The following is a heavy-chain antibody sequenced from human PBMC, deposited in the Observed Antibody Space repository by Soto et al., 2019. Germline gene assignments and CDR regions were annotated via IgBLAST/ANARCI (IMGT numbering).Heavy chain of an antibody. V-gene: IGHV3-23*01. CDR1: GFTFSSYA. J-gene: IGHJ4*01. Sequence: EVQLLESGGGLVQPGGSLRLSCAASGFTFSSYAMSWVRQAPGKGLEWDSAISGSGGSTYYAASVKGRFTISRDNSKNTLYLQMNSLKAEDTAVYYCAKDHSSSSPYYFDYWGHGTLVTVSS. CDR3: AKDHSSSSPYYFDY. CDR2: ISGSGGST. D-gene: IGHD6-6*01.